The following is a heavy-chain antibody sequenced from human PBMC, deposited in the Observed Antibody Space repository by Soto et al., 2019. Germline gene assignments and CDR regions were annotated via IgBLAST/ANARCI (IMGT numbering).Heavy chain of an antibody. Sequence: SETLSLTCTVSGGSISNYYWSWIRQPPGKGLEWIGYIYSSGSTRYNPSLQSRVTISADTSKNQVSLKVNSVTAADTAMYYCARDHPHSYGVYYFDYWGQGTPVTVSS. D-gene: IGHD5-18*01. CDR2: IYSSGST. CDR1: GGSISNYY. V-gene: IGHV4-59*01. CDR3: ARDHPHSYGVYYFDY. J-gene: IGHJ4*02.